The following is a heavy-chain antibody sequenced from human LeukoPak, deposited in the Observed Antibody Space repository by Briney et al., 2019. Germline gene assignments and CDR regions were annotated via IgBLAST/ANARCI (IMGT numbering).Heavy chain of an antibody. Sequence: GGSLRLSCAASGFTFSTYSMNWVRQAPGKGLEWVSSISSSSNYIYYADSLKGRFTISRDNAENSLFLQMNSLRAEDTAVYYCARHRGQPYYFDYWGQGTLVTVSS. CDR2: ISSSSNYI. CDR1: GFTFSTYS. D-gene: IGHD6-13*01. CDR3: ARHRGQPYYFDY. V-gene: IGHV3-21*06. J-gene: IGHJ4*02.